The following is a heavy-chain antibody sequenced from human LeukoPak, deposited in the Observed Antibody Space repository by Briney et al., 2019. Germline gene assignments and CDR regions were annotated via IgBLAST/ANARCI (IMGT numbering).Heavy chain of an antibody. CDR3: ARGGKTVTTYFDY. D-gene: IGHD4-17*01. V-gene: IGHV3-33*01. J-gene: IGHJ4*02. CDR1: GFTFSSYG. Sequence: GGSLRLSCAASGFTFSSYGMHWVRQAPGKGLEWVAVIWYDGSNKYYADSVKGRFTITRDNSKNTLYLQMNSLRAEDTAVYYCARGGKTVTTYFDYWGQGTLVTVSS. CDR2: IWYDGSNK.